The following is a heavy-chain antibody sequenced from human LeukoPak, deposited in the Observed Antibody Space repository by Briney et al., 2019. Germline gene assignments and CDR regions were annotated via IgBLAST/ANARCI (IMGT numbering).Heavy chain of an antibody. CDR1: GGSISGYY. CDR3: ARDALYGSGSETVFDY. J-gene: IGHJ4*02. D-gene: IGHD3-10*01. Sequence: SETLSLTCTVSGGSISGYYWNWSRQPPGKGVEWIGNLYYMRGAWYKSSLKSRVTTSVDTSRNEFSLKLSSVTAADTAVYYCARDALYGSGSETVFDYWGQGTLVTVSS. CDR2: LYYMRGA. V-gene: IGHV4-59*12.